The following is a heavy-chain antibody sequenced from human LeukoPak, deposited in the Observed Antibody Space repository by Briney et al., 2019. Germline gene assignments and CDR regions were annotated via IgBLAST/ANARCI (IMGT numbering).Heavy chain of an antibody. J-gene: IGHJ6*02. V-gene: IGHV3-53*04. CDR3: AREYRGYSYGYSDYYGMDV. D-gene: IGHD5-18*01. Sequence: GGSLRLSCAASGFTVSSNYMSWVRQAPGKGLERVSVIYSGGSTYYADSVKGRFTISTHNSKNTLYLQMNSLRAEDTAVYYCAREYRGYSYGYSDYYGMDVWGQGTTVTVSS. CDR1: GFTVSSNY. CDR2: IYSGGST.